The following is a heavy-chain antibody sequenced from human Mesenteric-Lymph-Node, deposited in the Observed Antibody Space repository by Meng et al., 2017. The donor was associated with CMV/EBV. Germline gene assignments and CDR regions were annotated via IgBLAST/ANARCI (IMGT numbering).Heavy chain of an antibody. CDR2: ISGSGGST. CDR1: GFTFSSYA. J-gene: IGHJ6*02. V-gene: IGHV3-23*01. Sequence: GESLKISCAASGFTFSSYAMSWVRQAPGKGLEWVSAISGSGGSTYYADSVKGRFTISRDNSKNTLYLQMNSLRAEDTAVYYCARYFDMSTESYYGMDIWGQGTTVTVSS. D-gene: IGHD3-9*01. CDR3: ARYFDMSTESYYGMDI.